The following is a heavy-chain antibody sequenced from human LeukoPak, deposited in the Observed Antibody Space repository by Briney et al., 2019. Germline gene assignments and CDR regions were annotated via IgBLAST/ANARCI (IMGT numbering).Heavy chain of an antibody. V-gene: IGHV4-34*01. Sequence: SETLSLTCAVYGGSFSGYYWSWIRQPPGKGLEWIGEINHSGSTNYNPSLKSRVTISVDTSKNQFSLKLSSVTAADTAVYYCARGDGYSRFDYWAREPWSPSPQ. D-gene: IGHD3-22*01. CDR1: GGSFSGYY. CDR2: INHSGST. J-gene: IGHJ4*02. CDR3: ARGDGYSRFDY.